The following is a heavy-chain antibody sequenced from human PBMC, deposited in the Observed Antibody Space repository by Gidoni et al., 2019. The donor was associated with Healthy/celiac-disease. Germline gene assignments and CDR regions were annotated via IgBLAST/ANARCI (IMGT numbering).Heavy chain of an antibody. CDR1: GGSFSGYY. D-gene: IGHD3-10*01. CDR2: INHSGST. CDR3: ARGLNYYGSGTSGDY. Sequence: QVQLQQWGAGRLKPSETLSLTCAVYGGSFSGYYWSWIRQPPGKGLEWIGEINHSGSTNYNPSLKSLVTISVDTSKNQFSLKLSSVTAADTAVYYCARGLNYYGSGTSGDYWGQGTLVTVSS. J-gene: IGHJ4*02. V-gene: IGHV4-34*01.